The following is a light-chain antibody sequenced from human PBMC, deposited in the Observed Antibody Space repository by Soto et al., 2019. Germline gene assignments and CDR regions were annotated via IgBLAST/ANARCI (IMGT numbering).Light chain of an antibody. V-gene: IGLV2-14*01. CDR2: GVT. CDR3: SSYTANSTIG. CDR1: SSDIGAYNY. Sequence: QSALTQPASVSGSPGQSITISCTGTSSDIGAYNYVSWYQQHPCKAPKLMIYGVTNRPSGVSNHFSGSKSANTASLTISGLQAEDEADYYCSSYTANSTIGFGGGTKVTVL. J-gene: IGLJ2*01.